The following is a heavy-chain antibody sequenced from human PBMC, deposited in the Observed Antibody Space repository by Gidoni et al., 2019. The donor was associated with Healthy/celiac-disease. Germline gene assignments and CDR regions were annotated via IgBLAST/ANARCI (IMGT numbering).Heavy chain of an antibody. V-gene: IGHV4-59*01. CDR1: GGSISSYY. CDR2: IYYSGST. CDR3: ARGLLGYSYGYGVDY. J-gene: IGHJ4*02. Sequence: QVQLQESGPGLVKPSETLSLTCTVSGGSISSYYWSWIRQPPGKGLEWIGYIYYSGSTNYNPSLKSRVTISVDTSKNQFSLKLSSVTAADTAVYYCARGLLGYSYGYGVDYWGQGTLVTVSS. D-gene: IGHD5-18*01.